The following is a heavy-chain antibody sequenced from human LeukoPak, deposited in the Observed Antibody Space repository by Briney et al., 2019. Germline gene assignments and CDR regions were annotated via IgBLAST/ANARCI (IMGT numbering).Heavy chain of an antibody. CDR2: ISSSGSIM. Sequence: SLRLSCAASGFSFSTYEMNWVRQAPGKGLEWVSYISSSGSIMYSADSVKGRFTISRDNAKNSLFLQMNSLRVEDTAIYYCSVQYSSSSVVDFWGQAALDTVSS. J-gene: IGHJ4*02. CDR1: GFSFSTYE. D-gene: IGHD6-6*01. CDR3: SVQYSSSSVVDF. V-gene: IGHV3-48*03.